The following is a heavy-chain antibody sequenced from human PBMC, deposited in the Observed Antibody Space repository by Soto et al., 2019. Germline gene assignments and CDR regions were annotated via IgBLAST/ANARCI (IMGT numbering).Heavy chain of an antibody. CDR2: ISAYNGNT. CDR1: GGTLSSNA. J-gene: IGHJ4*02. V-gene: IGHV1-18*01. CDR3: ARDLSSGWYGTRFDD. Sequence: GAPAKVTCKDSGGTLSSNAISLVRQAYGQGLEWMGWISAYNGNTNYAQKLQGRVTMTTDTSTSTAYMELRILRSDGTAVYYCARDLSSGWYGTRFDDWGQGTLVSVSS. D-gene: IGHD6-19*01.